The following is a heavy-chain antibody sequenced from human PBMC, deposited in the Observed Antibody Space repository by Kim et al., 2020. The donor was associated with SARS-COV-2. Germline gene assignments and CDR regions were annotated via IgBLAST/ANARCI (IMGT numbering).Heavy chain of an antibody. Sequence: ASVKVSCKASGYTFTSYAMNWVRQAPGQGLEWMGWINTNTGNPMYAQGFTGRFVFSLDTSVSTAYLQISSLKAEDTAVYYCARDFVRPLAPIAAAGWGQGTLVTVTS. V-gene: IGHV7-4-1*02. D-gene: IGHD6-13*01. CDR2: INTNTGNP. CDR1: GYTFTSYA. J-gene: IGHJ4*02. CDR3: ARDFVRPLAPIAAAG.